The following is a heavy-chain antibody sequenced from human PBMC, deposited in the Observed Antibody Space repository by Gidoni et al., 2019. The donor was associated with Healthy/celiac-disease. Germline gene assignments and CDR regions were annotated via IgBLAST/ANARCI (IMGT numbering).Heavy chain of an antibody. D-gene: IGHD3-10*01. CDR3: ARGADYYGSGNYYYYYGMDV. J-gene: IGHJ6*02. V-gene: IGHV1-18*01. CDR1: GYTFTSYG. CDR2: ISAYNGNT. Sequence: QVQLVQSGAAVKKPGASVKVSCKASGYTFTSYGIRWVRQAPGQGLEWMGWISAYNGNTNYAQKLQGRVTMTTDTSTSTAYMELRSLRSDDTAVYYCARGADYYGSGNYYYYYGMDVWGQGTTVTVSS.